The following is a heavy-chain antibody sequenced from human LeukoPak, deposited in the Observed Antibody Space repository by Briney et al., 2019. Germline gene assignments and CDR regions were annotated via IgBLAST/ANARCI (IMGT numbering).Heavy chain of an antibody. Sequence: SQTLSLTCAVSGGSICSGGYSWSWIRQPPGKGLEWIGYIYHSGSTYYNPSLKSRVTISVDRSKNQFSLKPSSVTAADTAVYYCAREDYYDSSGINWGQGTLVTVSS. CDR1: GGSICSGGYS. D-gene: IGHD3-22*01. V-gene: IGHV4-30-2*01. J-gene: IGHJ4*02. CDR3: AREDYYDSSGIN. CDR2: IYHSGST.